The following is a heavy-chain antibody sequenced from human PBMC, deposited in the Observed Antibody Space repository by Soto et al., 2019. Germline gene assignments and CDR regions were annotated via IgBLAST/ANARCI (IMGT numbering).Heavy chain of an antibody. CDR2: INPILSMS. Sequence: QVQLVQSGAEVKKPGSSVRVSCKASGDTFTFYSINWVRQAPGLGLEWMGRINPILSMSNYAQRFQGRVTMTADKSMRTAYMELSSPRSEDTAMYYCASSYGSGYRAFDYWGQGALVTVSS. J-gene: IGHJ4*02. CDR3: ASSYGSGYRAFDY. CDR1: GDTFTFYS. D-gene: IGHD3-10*01. V-gene: IGHV1-69*02.